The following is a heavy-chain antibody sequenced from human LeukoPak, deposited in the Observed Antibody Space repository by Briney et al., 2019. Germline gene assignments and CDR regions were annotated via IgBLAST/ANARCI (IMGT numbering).Heavy chain of an antibody. CDR3: ATSDPPSPA. V-gene: IGHV4-59*01. D-gene: IGHD2-2*01. CDR2: TFKSGST. Sequence: SETLSLTCIVSGDSISRYSWSWVRQPPGKGLDWITYTFKSGSTYYNPFLKSRVTISVDTSKNQFSLRLNSLTAADTAVYYCATSDPPSPAWGQGLLVTVSS. J-gene: IGHJ5*02. CDR1: GDSISRYS.